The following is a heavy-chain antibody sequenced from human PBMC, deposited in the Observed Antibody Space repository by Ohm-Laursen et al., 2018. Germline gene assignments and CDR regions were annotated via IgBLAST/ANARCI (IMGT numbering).Heavy chain of an antibody. CDR1: GFTFSSYA. J-gene: IGHJ3*02. D-gene: IGHD3-3*01. CDR3: AREMNTYYDFWSGSNPDAFDI. Sequence: SLRLSCAASGFTFSSYAMHWVRQAPGKGLEYVSAISSNGGSTYYANSVKGRFTISRDNSKNKLYLQMGSLRAEDMAVYYCAREMNTYYDFWSGSNPDAFDIWGQGTMVTVSS. V-gene: IGHV3-64*01. CDR2: ISSNGGST.